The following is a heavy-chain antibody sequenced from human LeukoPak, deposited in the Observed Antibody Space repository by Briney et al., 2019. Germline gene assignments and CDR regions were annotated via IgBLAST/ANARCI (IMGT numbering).Heavy chain of an antibody. J-gene: IGHJ4*02. CDR3: ARDDFPYYYDSSGYSPHY. V-gene: IGHV3-30-3*01. Sequence: GGSRRHSCAASGFIFSSYVMNWVRKAPGKGLEWVEVISYDGSNKYYADSVKGRFTISRDNSKNTLYLQMNSLRAEDTAVYYCARDDFPYYYDSSGYSPHYWGQGTLVTVSS. CDR1: GFIFSSYV. D-gene: IGHD3-22*01. CDR2: ISYDGSNK.